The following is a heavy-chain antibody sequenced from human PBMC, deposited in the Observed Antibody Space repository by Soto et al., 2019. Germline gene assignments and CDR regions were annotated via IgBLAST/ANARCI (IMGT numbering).Heavy chain of an antibody. J-gene: IGHJ3*02. CDR1: GFTFSSYA. Sequence: EVQLLESGGGLVQPGGSLRLSCAASGFTFSSYAMSWVRQAPGKGLEWVSAISGSGGSTYYADSVKGRFTISRDNSKNTLYLKMNRRRDEDTTVYYCAKDNAGTTGYAFDIRGQGTMVTVSS. D-gene: IGHD1-1*01. CDR2: ISGSGGST. CDR3: AKDNAGTTGYAFDI. V-gene: IGHV3-23*01.